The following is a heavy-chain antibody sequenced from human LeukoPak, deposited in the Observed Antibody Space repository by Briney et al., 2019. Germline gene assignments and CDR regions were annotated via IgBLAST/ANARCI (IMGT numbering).Heavy chain of an antibody. CDR3: AKDGPGYSSGWYPLGAFDI. V-gene: IGHV3-23*01. J-gene: IGHJ3*02. CDR1: GFTFSSYA. CDR2: ISGSGGST. D-gene: IGHD6-19*01. Sequence: GGSLRLSCAASGFTFSSYAMSWVRQAPGKGLEWVSAISGSGGSTYYADPVKGRFTISRDNSKNTLYLQMNSLRAEDTAVYYCAKDGPGYSSGWYPLGAFDIWGQGTMVTVSS.